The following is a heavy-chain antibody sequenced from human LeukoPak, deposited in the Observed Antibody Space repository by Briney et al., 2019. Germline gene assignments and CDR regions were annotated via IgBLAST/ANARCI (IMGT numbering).Heavy chain of an antibody. CDR3: AGLYIDYGGAFDI. J-gene: IGHJ3*02. CDR1: GYTFTSYD. D-gene: IGHD4-17*01. V-gene: IGHV1-8*01. CDR2: MNPNSGNT. Sequence: ASVKVSCKASGYTFTSYDINWVRQATGQGLEWMGWMNPNSGNTGYAQKFQGRVTMTRNTSISTAYMELSSLRSEDTAVYYCAGLYIDYGGAFDIWGQGTMVTVSS.